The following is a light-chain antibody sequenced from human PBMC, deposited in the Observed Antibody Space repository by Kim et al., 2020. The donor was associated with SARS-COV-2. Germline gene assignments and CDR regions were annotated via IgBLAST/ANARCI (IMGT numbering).Light chain of an antibody. CDR3: QTWGTAKWV. V-gene: IGLV4-69*01. CDR2: VYSDGSH. CDR1: SGHTNSA. Sequence: ASVKPPCSRSSGHTNSAIAWQQQQPQQGPGYLMNVYSDGSHYKGDGIPDRFSGSSSGAERYLTISGLQSDDEADYYCQTWGTAKWVFGGGTQLTVL. J-gene: IGLJ3*02.